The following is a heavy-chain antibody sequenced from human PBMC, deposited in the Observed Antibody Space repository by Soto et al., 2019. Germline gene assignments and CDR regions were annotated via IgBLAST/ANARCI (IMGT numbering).Heavy chain of an antibody. CDR1: GGSISSSSYY. CDR2: IYYSGST. J-gene: IGHJ6*02. Sequence: SETLSLTCTVSGGSISSSSYYWGWIRQPPGKRLEWIGSIYYSGSTYYNPSLKSRVTISVDTSKNQFSLKLSSVTAADTAVYYCACIFSGGYGYGFYYYGMDVWGQGTTVTVSS. CDR3: ACIFSGGYGYGFYYYGMDV. V-gene: IGHV4-39*01. D-gene: IGHD5-18*01.